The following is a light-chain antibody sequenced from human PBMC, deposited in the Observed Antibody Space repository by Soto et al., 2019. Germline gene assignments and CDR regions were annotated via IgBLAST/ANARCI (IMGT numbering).Light chain of an antibody. J-gene: IGKJ1*01. CDR1: QGISSS. Sequence: AIQLTQSPSSLSASVGERVTITCRASQGISSSLAWYQQKPGKAPKLLIYVASTLHTGVPSRFSGSGSGTDFTLTISSLQPEDFATYYCQQFKSYPRTLGQGTKVEIK. CDR3: QQFKSYPRT. CDR2: VAS. V-gene: IGKV1-13*02.